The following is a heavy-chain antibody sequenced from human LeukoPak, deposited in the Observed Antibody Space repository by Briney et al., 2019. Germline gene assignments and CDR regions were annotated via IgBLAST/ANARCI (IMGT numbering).Heavy chain of an antibody. V-gene: IGHV4-59*02. CDR1: GGSVGNNY. CDR3: ARGSGWYPH. D-gene: IGHD6-19*01. Sequence: PTETLSLTCSVSGGSVGNNYWSWVRQPPGKGLEWIGYISYSGDTKYNPSLKSRLSMSVDTSKNQCSLMLTSVTAADTAVHYCARGSGWYPHWGQGTLVTVSS. J-gene: IGHJ1*01. CDR2: ISYSGDT.